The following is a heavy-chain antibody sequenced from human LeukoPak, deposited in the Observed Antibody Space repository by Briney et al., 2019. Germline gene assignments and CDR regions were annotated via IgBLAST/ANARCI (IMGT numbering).Heavy chain of an antibody. CDR3: ARRGYSSGWYRVNWFDP. V-gene: IGHV4-59*12. D-gene: IGHD6-19*01. CDR2: IYYSGST. J-gene: IGHJ5*02. Sequence: PSETLSLTCAVYGGSFSGYYWSWIRQPPGKGLEWIGYIYYSGSTNYNPSLKSRVTISVDTSKNQFSLKLSSVTAADTAVYYCARRGYSSGWYRVNWFDPWGQGTLVTVSS. CDR1: GGSFSGYY.